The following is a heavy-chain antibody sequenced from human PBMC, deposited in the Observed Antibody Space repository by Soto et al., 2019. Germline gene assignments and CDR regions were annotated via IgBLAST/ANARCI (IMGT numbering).Heavy chain of an antibody. D-gene: IGHD6-6*01. Sequence: SETLSLTCSVSGYSINSDKYYWGWIRKPPGKGLEWIGSIYYSGSTYYNPSLKSRVTISVDTSKNQFSLKLSSVTAADTAVYYCARRSLEYSSSSGDYWGQGTLVTVSS. V-gene: IGHV4-39*01. CDR1: GYSINSDKYY. CDR2: IYYSGST. CDR3: ARRSLEYSSSSGDY. J-gene: IGHJ4*02.